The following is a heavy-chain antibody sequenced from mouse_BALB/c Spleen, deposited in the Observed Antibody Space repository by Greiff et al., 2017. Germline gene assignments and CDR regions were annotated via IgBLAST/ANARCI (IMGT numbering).Heavy chain of an antibody. CDR1: GYTFTSYT. Sequence: VQLVESAAELARPGASVKMSCKASGYTFTSYTMHWVKQRPGQGLEWIGYINPSSGYTEYNQKFKDKTTLTADKSSSTAYMQLSSLTSEDSAVYYCARSGDYDPFDVWGAGTTVTVSS. CDR3: ARSGDYDPFDV. J-gene: IGHJ1*01. CDR2: INPSSGYT. V-gene: IGHV1-4*02. D-gene: IGHD2-4*01.